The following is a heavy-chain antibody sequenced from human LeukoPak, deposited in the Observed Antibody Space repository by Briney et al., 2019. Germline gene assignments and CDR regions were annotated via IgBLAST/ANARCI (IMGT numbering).Heavy chain of an antibody. J-gene: IGHJ4*02. CDR1: GGTFSSYA. D-gene: IGHD3-22*01. Sequence: GASVKVSCKASGGTFSSYAISWVRQAPGQGLEWMGRIIPILGIANYAQKFRGRVTITADKSTSTAYMELSSLRSEDTAVYYCAVVYYDSSGYDYWGQGTLVTVSS. CDR3: AVVYYDSSGYDY. V-gene: IGHV1-69*04. CDR2: IIPILGIA.